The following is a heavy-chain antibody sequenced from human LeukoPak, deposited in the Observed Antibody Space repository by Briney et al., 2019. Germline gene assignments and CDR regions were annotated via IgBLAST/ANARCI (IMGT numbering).Heavy chain of an antibody. D-gene: IGHD2/OR15-2a*01. J-gene: IGHJ6*02. CDR2: IYYSGST. Sequence: PSQTLSLTCTVSGGSISSGGYYWSWLRQHPGKGLEWIEYIYYSGSTYYNPSLKSRVTISVDTSKNQFSLKLSSVTAADTAVYYCARDSSYTTTTATVVPPFYGMDVWGQGTTVTVSS. V-gene: IGHV4-31*03. CDR1: GGSISSGGYY. CDR3: ARDSSYTTTTATVVPPFYGMDV.